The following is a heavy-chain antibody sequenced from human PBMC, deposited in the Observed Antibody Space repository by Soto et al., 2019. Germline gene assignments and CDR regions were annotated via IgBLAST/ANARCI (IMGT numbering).Heavy chain of an antibody. V-gene: IGHV4-34*01. Sequence: PSETLSLTCAVYGGSFSGYYWSWIRQPPGKGLEWIGEINHSGSTNYNPSLKSRVTISVDTSNNHFSLKLSSVTAADTAVYYCASGCSNTSCDKYYFDYWGQGTLVTVSS. D-gene: IGHD2-2*01. CDR1: GGSFSGYY. CDR2: INHSGST. J-gene: IGHJ4*02. CDR3: ASGCSNTSCDKYYFDY.